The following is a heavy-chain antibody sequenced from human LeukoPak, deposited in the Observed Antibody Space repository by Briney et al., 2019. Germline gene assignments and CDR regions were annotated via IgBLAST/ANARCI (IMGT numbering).Heavy chain of an antibody. J-gene: IGHJ4*02. CDR3: ARVSVAGTGPDY. CDR1: GGSVSSSNYC. V-gene: IGHV4-61*01. CDR2: FSYNVHS. Sequence: SSETLSLTCTVSGGSVSSSNYCWSWIRQPPGKGLEWVGFFSYNVHSDYNPSLKSRVTISVDTSKNQFSLRLTSVTAADTAIYYCARVSVAGTGPDYWGQGTLVTVSS. D-gene: IGHD6-19*01.